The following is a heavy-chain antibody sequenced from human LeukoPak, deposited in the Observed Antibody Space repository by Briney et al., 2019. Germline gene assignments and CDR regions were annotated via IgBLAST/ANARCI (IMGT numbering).Heavy chain of an antibody. D-gene: IGHD6-19*01. V-gene: IGHV4-59*08. J-gene: IGHJ6*03. Sequence: SETLSLTCTVSGGSISNYYWSWLRQSPGKELEWIAHVYYTGTTIYSPSLKSRLTVSVDPSKNQFSLRVNSVTAADTAVYYCARLWDSTGLYFYYYMDVWGEGTTVTVSS. CDR1: GGSISNYY. CDR3: ARLWDSTGLYFYYYMDV. CDR2: VYYTGTT.